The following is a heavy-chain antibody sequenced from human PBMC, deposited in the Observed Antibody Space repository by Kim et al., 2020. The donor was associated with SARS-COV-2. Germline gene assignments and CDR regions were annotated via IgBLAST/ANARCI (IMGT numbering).Heavy chain of an antibody. D-gene: IGHD1-1*01. CDR2: FDSEDGET. CDR3: ATDSGLEY. J-gene: IGHJ4*02. CDR1: GHTLSELS. V-gene: IGHV1-24*01. Sequence: ASVKVSCKLSGHTLSELSIHWVRQAPGEGLVWVGGFDSEDGETTYAESFQGRVTMTEDTSTETAYMELSSLRPDDTAVYYCATDSGLEYWGQGSLVSVSS.